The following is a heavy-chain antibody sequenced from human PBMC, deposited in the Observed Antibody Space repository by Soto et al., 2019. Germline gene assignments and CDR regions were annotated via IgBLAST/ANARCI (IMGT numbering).Heavy chain of an antibody. D-gene: IGHD3-10*01. CDR1: GYSFNTYW. CDR2: IYPDDSDT. J-gene: IGHJ6*02. Sequence: PGESLKISCEASGYSFNTYWIGWVRQMPGKGLEWMGIIYPDDSDTRVNPSFQGQVTISADKSITTAYLQWNSLKASDTAMYYCARPRSGSYRLDYYGMDVWGQGTTVTVS. CDR3: ARPRSGSYRLDYYGMDV. V-gene: IGHV5-51*01.